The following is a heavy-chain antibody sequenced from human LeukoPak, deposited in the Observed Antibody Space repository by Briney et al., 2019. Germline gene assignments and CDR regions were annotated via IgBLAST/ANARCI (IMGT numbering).Heavy chain of an antibody. CDR1: GGSISSGSYY. V-gene: IGHV4-61*01. Sequence: SETLSLTCTVSGGSISSGSYYWSWIRQPPGKGLEWIGYIYYSGSTNYNPSLKSRVTISVDTSKNQFSLKLSSVTAADTAVYYCARGDYGGTLPFDYWGQGTLVTVSS. D-gene: IGHD4-23*01. J-gene: IGHJ4*02. CDR3: ARGDYGGTLPFDY. CDR2: IYYSGST.